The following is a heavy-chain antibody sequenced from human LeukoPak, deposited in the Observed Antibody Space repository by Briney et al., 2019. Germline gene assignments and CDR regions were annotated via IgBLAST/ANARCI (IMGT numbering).Heavy chain of an antibody. D-gene: IGHD3-22*01. Sequence: PSETLSLTCTVSGGSISSYYWSWIRQPPGKGLEWIGYIYYSGSTNYNPSLKSRVTISVDTSKNQFSLKLSSVTAADTAVYYCARGRITYYYDSSGYYYRATFEGMSSVDYWGQGTLVTVSS. V-gene: IGHV4-59*12. CDR1: GGSISSYY. CDR3: ARGRITYYYDSSGYYYRATFEGMSSVDY. J-gene: IGHJ4*02. CDR2: IYYSGST.